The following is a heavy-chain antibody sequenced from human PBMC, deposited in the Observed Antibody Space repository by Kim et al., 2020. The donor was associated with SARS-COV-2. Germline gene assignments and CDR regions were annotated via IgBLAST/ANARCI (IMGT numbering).Heavy chain of an antibody. D-gene: IGHD2-2*01. Sequence: SETLSLTCTVSGGSISSSSYYWGWIRQPPGKGLEWIGSIYYSGSTYYNPSLKSRVTISVDTSKNQFSLKLSSVTAADTAVYYCASGAALRYCSSTSCSRVGAFDIWGQGTMVTVSS. J-gene: IGHJ3*02. CDR2: IYYSGST. V-gene: IGHV4-39*01. CDR1: GGSISSSSYY. CDR3: ASGAALRYCSSTSCSRVGAFDI.